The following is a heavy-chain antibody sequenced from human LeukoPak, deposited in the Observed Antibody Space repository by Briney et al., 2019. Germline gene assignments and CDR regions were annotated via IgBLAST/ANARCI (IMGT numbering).Heavy chain of an antibody. CDR2: ISASSGNT. V-gene: IGHV1-18*01. CDR3: ARAGATETAHFDY. J-gene: IGHJ4*02. CDR1: GYSFSIFG. D-gene: IGHD4-17*01. Sequence: ASVKVSCKASGYSFSIFGMTWVRQAPGQGLEWMGWISASSGNTNYAQKLQGRVTMTTDTSTNTAYMELRSLKSDDTAVYYCARAGATETAHFDYWGQGTLVTVSS.